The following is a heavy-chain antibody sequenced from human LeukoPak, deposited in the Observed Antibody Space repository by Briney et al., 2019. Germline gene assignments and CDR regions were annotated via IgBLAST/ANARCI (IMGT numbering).Heavy chain of an antibody. Sequence: PGGSLRLSCAASGFTFSSYTMSWVRQAPGKGLEWVSGISGSGGSTYYADSVKGRFTISRDNSKNTLYPQMDSLRAEDTTVYYCAKDRYYDSSGPSDYWGQGTLVTV. D-gene: IGHD3-22*01. J-gene: IGHJ4*02. CDR1: GFTFSSYT. CDR2: ISGSGGST. V-gene: IGHV3-23*01. CDR3: AKDRYYDSSGPSDY.